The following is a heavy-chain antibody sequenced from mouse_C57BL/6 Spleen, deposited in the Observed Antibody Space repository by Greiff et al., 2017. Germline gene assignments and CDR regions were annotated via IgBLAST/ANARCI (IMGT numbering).Heavy chain of an antibody. J-gene: IGHJ3*01. CDR2: ISNLAYSI. V-gene: IGHV5-15*01. Sequence: EVQGVESGGGLVQPGGSLKLSCAASGFTFSDYGMAWVRQAPRKGPEWVAFISNLAYSIYYADTVTGRFTISRENAKNTLYLEMSSLRSEDTAMYYCAREDGNSFAYWGQGTLVTVSA. D-gene: IGHD2-1*01. CDR1: GFTFSDYG. CDR3: AREDGNSFAY.